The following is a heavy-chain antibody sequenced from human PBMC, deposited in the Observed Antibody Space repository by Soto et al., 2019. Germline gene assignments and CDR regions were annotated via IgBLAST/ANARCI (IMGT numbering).Heavy chain of an antibody. V-gene: IGHV3-15*07. CDR3: NRGHTAYSYFWSGYYMYY. CDR2: IKSKTDGGTT. Sequence: EVQLVESGGGLVKPGGSLRLSCAASGFTFSNAWMNWVRQAPGKGLEWVGRIKSKTDGGTTDYAAPVKGRFTISRDDSRNTLYLPMNSITTEDTAVYYCNRGHTAYSYFWSGYYMYYWGQGTLVTVSS. J-gene: IGHJ4*02. CDR1: GFTFSNAW. D-gene: IGHD3-3*01.